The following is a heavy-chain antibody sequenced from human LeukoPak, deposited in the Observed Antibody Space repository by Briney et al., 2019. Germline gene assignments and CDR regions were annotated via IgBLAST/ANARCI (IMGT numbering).Heavy chain of an antibody. V-gene: IGHV3-30*04. CDR1: GFTFSSYA. J-gene: IGHJ4*02. CDR2: ISYDGSNK. Sequence: PGRSLRLSCAASGFTFSSYAMHWVRQAPGKGLEWVAVISYDGSNKYYADSVKGRFTISRDNSKNTLYLQMNSLRAEDTAVYYCARGNYYFDYWGQGTLVTVSS. CDR3: ARGNYYFDY.